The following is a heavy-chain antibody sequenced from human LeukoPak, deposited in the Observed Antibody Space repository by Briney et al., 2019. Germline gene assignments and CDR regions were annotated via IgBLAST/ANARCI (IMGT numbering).Heavy chain of an antibody. CDR3: ARQYSSGWPWFDP. Sequence: TSETLSLTCTVSGGSISSGGYYWGWIRQPPGKGLEWIGSISYSGSTDYNPSLKSRVTIFVDTSKNQFSLKLTSVTAADGGVYYCARQYSSGWPWFDPWGQGTLVTVSS. V-gene: IGHV4-39*01. J-gene: IGHJ5*02. CDR1: GGSISSGGYY. CDR2: ISYSGST. D-gene: IGHD6-19*01.